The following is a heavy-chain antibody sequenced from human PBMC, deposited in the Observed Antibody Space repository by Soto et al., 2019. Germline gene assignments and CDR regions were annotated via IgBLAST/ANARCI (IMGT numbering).Heavy chain of an antibody. CDR2: ISSSSSTI. Sequence: GGSLRLSCAASGFTLSSYSMNWVRQAPGKGLEWVSYISSSSSTIYYADSVKGRFTISRDNAKNSLYLQMNSLRDEDTAVYYCARDYKEVAVAGTIPHYYYGMDVWGQGTTVTVSS. D-gene: IGHD6-19*01. CDR3: ARDYKEVAVAGTIPHYYYGMDV. CDR1: GFTLSSYS. J-gene: IGHJ6*02. V-gene: IGHV3-48*02.